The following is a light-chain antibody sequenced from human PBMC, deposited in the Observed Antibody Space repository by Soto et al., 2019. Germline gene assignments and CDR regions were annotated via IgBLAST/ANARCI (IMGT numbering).Light chain of an antibody. CDR2: DVS. CDR3: QQFNSYPIT. CDR1: QDVRGA. Sequence: AIQLTQSPSSLSASVGDRVTISCRASQDVRGALAWYQQKPGTAPKILIYDVSVLESGVPTRFSGSGSGTDFTLTITSLQPVDFATYYCQQFNSYPITFGQGHDWRL. V-gene: IGKV1-13*02. J-gene: IGKJ5*01.